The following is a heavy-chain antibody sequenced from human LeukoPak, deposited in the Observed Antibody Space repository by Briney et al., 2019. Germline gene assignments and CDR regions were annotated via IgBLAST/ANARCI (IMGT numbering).Heavy chain of an antibody. CDR2: INPSGGST. D-gene: IGHD3-22*01. CDR1: VYTFTSYY. CDR3: ARNYYDSSGYQGNPFDI. Sequence: ASVKVSCKASVYTFTSYYMHWVRQAPGQGLEWMGIINPSGGSTSYAQKFQGRVTMTRDMSTSTVYMELSSLRSEDTAVYYCARNYYDSSGYQGNPFDIWGQGTMVTVSS. J-gene: IGHJ3*02. V-gene: IGHV1-46*01.